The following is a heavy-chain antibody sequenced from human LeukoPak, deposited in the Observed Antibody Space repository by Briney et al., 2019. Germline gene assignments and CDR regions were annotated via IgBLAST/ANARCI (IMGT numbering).Heavy chain of an antibody. CDR3: ARGYSGSYYGLDY. J-gene: IGHJ4*02. V-gene: IGHV3-66*01. CDR1: GFTVSSNY. Sequence: GGSLRLSCAASGFTVSSNYMSWVRQAPGKGLEWVSVIYSGGSTYYADSVKGRFTISRDNSKNTLYLQMNSLRAEDTAVYYCARGYSGSYYGLDYWGQGTLVTVSS. D-gene: IGHD1-26*01. CDR2: IYSGGST.